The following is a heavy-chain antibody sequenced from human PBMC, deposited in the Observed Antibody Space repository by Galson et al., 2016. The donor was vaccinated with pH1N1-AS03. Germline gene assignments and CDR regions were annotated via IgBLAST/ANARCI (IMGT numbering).Heavy chain of an antibody. J-gene: IGHJ6*02. Sequence: SAKVSCKASGGTFSGNTFTWVRQAPGQGLEWMGGIIPIYGSANYAQKFQGRVTITADKSTNTVYMGLRSLKSDDTAVYYFARKNSLDGVSTYYYYGLDVWGQGTAVTVSS. CDR3: ARKNSLDGVSTYYYYGLDV. V-gene: IGHV1-69*06. CDR2: IIPIYGSA. D-gene: IGHD4-17*01. CDR1: GGTFSGNT.